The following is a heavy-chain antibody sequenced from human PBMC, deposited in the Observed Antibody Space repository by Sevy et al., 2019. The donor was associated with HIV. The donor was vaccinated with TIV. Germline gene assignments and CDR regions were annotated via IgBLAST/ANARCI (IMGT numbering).Heavy chain of an antibody. CDR1: GFTFSSYW. J-gene: IGHJ6*02. D-gene: IGHD3-3*01. Sequence: GGSLRLSCAASGFTFSSYWMSWVRQAPGKGLEWVANIKQDGSEKYYVYSVKGRFTISRDNAKNSLYLQMNSLRAEDTAVYYCARRVLEWLLFNGMDVWGQGTTVTVSS. CDR3: ARRVLEWLLFNGMDV. V-gene: IGHV3-7*03. CDR2: IKQDGSEK.